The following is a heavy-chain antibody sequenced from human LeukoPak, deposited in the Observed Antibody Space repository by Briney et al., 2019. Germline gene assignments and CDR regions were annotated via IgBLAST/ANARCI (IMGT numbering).Heavy chain of an antibody. CDR2: IGGSGGST. D-gene: IGHD3-10*01. CDR1: GVTFSSYA. CDR3: AKDIFTMVRGVVDY. Sequence: QTGGSLRLSCAASGVTFSSYAMGWVRQAPGKGLEWVSGIGGSGGSTYYADSVKGRFTISRDNSKNSLYLQMNSLRAEDTALYYCAKDIFTMVRGVVDYWGQGTLVTVSS. J-gene: IGHJ4*02. V-gene: IGHV3-23*01.